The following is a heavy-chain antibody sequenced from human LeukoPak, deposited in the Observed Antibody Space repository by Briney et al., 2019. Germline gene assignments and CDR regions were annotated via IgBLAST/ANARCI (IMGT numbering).Heavy chain of an antibody. CDR3: ARGHSSSWPIDY. D-gene: IGHD6-13*01. CDR1: GGSLSSYY. J-gene: IGHJ4*02. CDR2: IYYSGST. Sequence: SETLSLTCTGSGGSLSSYYWSWVRQPPGKGLEWIGYIYYSGSTNYNPSLKSRVTISVDTSKNQFSLKLSSVTAADTAVYYCARGHSSSWPIDYWGQGTLVTVSS. V-gene: IGHV4-59*01.